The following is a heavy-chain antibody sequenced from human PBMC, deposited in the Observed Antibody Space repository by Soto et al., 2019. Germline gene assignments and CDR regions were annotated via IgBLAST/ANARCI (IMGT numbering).Heavy chain of an antibody. J-gene: IGHJ4*02. D-gene: IGHD6-13*01. CDR1: GFSLSTSGVG. V-gene: IGHV2-5*02. CDR2: IYWADDK. Sequence: KESGPTLVKPTQTLTLTCTFSGFSLSTSGVGVGWIRQPPGTALEWLAYIYWADDKRYIPSLKSRLTITKDTSKNQVVLTMTNMDPVDTATDYCAHKEILSIAATLDYWGQGTLVTVSS. CDR3: AHKEILSIAATLDY.